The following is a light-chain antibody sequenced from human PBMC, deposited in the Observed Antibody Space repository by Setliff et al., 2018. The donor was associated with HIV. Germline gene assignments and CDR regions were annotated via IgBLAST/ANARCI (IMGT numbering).Light chain of an antibody. V-gene: IGLV2-23*02. CDR3: CSYAGDTAFYV. CDR2: EVN. J-gene: IGLJ1*01. Sequence: QSALAQPASVSGSPGQSITISCTGTNSDVGSYNFVSWYQLHPGKAPKLMIYEVNNRPSGVSNRFSGSKSGNTASLTISGLQAEDEADYCCCSYAGDTAFYVFGIGTKVTVL. CDR1: NSDVGSYNF.